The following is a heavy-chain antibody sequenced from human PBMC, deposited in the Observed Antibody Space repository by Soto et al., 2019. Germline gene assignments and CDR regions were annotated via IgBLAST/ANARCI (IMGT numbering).Heavy chain of an antibody. CDR3: ATVHNTSRSFDY. D-gene: IGHD1-20*01. V-gene: IGHV3-23*01. CDR1: GFNFNIYA. J-gene: IGHJ4*02. CDR2: TGATGRTT. Sequence: GGSLRLSCAASGFNFNIYAMTWVRQAPGKGLEWVSTTGATGRTTYYADSVKGRFTVSRDNSKDTLDLQMSNLRAEDTAVYYCATVHNTSRSFDYWGQGTLVTVSS.